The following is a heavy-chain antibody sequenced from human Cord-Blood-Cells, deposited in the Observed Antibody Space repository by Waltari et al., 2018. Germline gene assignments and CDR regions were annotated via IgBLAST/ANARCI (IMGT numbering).Heavy chain of an antibody. CDR3: ARGGGTSEWYNWFDP. D-gene: IGHD3-3*01. CDR2: INHSGST. Sequence: QVQLQQWGAGLLKPSETLSLTCAVYGGSFSGYYWSWIRQPPGKGLEWIGEINHSGSTKYNPSLKSRVTISVDTSKNQFSLKLSSVTAADTAVYYCARGGGTSEWYNWFDPWGQGTLVTVSS. CDR1: GGSFSGYY. J-gene: IGHJ5*02. V-gene: IGHV4-34*01.